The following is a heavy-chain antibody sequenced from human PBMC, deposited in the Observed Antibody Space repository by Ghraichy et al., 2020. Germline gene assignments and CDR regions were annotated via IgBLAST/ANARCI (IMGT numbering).Heavy chain of an antibody. V-gene: IGHV4-59*01. Sequence: SQTLSLTCTVSGGSISSYYWSWIRQPPGKGLEWIGYIYYSGSTNYNPSLKSRVTISVDTSKNQFSLKLSSVTAADTAVYYCARHPQSSGWYHNALWVGNYFDYWGQGTLVTVSS. CDR2: IYYSGST. J-gene: IGHJ4*02. CDR1: GGSISSYY. D-gene: IGHD6-19*01. CDR3: ARHPQSSGWYHNALWVGNYFDY.